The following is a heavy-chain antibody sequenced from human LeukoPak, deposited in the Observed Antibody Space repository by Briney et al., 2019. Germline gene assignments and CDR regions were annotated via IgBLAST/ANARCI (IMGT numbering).Heavy chain of an antibody. CDR1: GFTFDDYA. V-gene: IGHV3-43*02. J-gene: IGHJ4*02. D-gene: IGHD3-22*01. Sequence: GGSLRLSCAASGFTFDDYAMHWVRQAPGKGLEWVSLISGDGGSTYYADSVKGRFTISRDNVKKSLYLQMNSLRAEDTAVYYCAVKIYFDDWGQGTQVTVSS. CDR3: AVKIYFDD. CDR2: ISGDGGST.